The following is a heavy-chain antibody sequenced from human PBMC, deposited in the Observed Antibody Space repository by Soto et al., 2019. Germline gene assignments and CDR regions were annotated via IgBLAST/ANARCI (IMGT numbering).Heavy chain of an antibody. V-gene: IGHV1-69*08. CDR3: ARDRKLYYFDY. D-gene: IGHD5-18*01. CDR1: GGTFSSYT. Sequence: QVQLVQSGAEVKKPGSSVKVSCKASGGTFSSYTISWVRQAPGQGLEWMGRIIPILGIGNYAQKFQGRVTITADKSTSTAYMELSSLRSEDTAVYYCARDRKLYYFDYWGQGTLVTVSS. CDR2: IIPILGIG. J-gene: IGHJ4*02.